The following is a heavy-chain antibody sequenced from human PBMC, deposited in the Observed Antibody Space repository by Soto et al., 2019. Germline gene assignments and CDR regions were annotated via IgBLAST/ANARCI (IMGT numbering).Heavy chain of an antibody. J-gene: IGHJ6*03. CDR1: GFSLSTNGVG. D-gene: IGHD4-4*01. Sequence: QITLKESGPTLVKPTQTLTLTCTFSGFSLSTNGVGVGWIRQPPGKALEWLALIYWDDDKRYSPSLKNRLTINKDTSKNQVVLTMTNMDPVDTATYYCAHRLLRLPTEDYMDVWGKGTTVTVSS. CDR3: AHRLLRLPTEDYMDV. V-gene: IGHV2-5*02. CDR2: IYWDDDK.